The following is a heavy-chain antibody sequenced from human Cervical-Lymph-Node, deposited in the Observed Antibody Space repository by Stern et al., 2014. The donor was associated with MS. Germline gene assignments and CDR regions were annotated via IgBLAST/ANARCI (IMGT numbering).Heavy chain of an antibody. CDR3: ARHDRIALGTAIGN. Sequence: QVQLQESGPGLVRPSETLSLICSVSGVSITSDAYYWGWVRQSPGLGLEWIGSISHSGTTFYKPSLKSRVTIPEDASKNDFSVKLRFVTAADTALYFCARHDRIALGTAIGNWGQGTLVTVSP. D-gene: IGHD2-21*02. CDR2: ISHSGTT. CDR1: GVSITSDAYY. J-gene: IGHJ4*02. V-gene: IGHV4-39*01.